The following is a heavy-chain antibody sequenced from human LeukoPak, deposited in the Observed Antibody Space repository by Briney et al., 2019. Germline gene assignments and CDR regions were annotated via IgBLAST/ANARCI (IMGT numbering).Heavy chain of an antibody. D-gene: IGHD6-19*01. Sequence: GGSLRLSCAVSGFTFYNYAMSWVRQAPGKGLEWVSGITGSGGNTYYADSVKGRFTISRDNSKNTLYLQMNSVRTDDTAVYYCAKGSSGWYLGGFDYWGQGTLVTVSS. CDR3: AKGSSGWYLGGFDY. J-gene: IGHJ4*02. CDR2: ITGSGGNT. CDR1: GFTFYNYA. V-gene: IGHV3-23*01.